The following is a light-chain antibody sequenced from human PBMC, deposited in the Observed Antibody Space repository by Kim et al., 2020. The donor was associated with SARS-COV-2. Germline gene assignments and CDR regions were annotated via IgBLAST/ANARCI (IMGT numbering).Light chain of an antibody. V-gene: IGLV3-25*03. J-gene: IGLJ3*02. CDR3: QSADSRGTCV. Sequence: VSPGQTARITCSGDAVPKQYAYWYQQKAGQAPVRVIYKDSERPSGIPERFSGSSSGTTVTLTISGVQAEDEADYYCQSADSRGTCVFGGGTQLTVL. CDR1: AVPKQY. CDR2: KDS.